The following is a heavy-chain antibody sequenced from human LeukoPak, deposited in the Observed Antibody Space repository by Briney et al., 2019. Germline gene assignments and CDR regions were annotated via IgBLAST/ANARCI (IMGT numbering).Heavy chain of an antibody. CDR2: IYYSGST. J-gene: IGHJ4*02. Sequence: KPSETLSLTCTVSGGYISSSSYYWGWIRQPPGKGLEWIGSIYYSGSTYYNPSLKSRVTISVDTSKNQFSLKLSSVTAADTAVYYCARDRGVAYCSGGSCLTPPYDYWGQGTLVTVSS. CDR3: ARDRGVAYCSGGSCLTPPYDY. D-gene: IGHD2-15*01. V-gene: IGHV4-39*07. CDR1: GGYISSSSYY.